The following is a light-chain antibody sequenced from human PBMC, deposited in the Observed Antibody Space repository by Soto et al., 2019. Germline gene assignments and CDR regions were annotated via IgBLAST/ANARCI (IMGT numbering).Light chain of an antibody. CDR2: DAS. V-gene: IGKV1-33*01. CDR1: QDISKY. CDR3: QHYASIPYS. J-gene: IGKJ2*01. Sequence: DIQMTQSPSSLSASVGDRVTITWQSSQDISKYLNWYQKKPGKAPKLLIYDASNLQTGVPSRFSGGGSGTHFSLAISSLQPEDIATYYCQHYASIPYSFGQGTKLELK.